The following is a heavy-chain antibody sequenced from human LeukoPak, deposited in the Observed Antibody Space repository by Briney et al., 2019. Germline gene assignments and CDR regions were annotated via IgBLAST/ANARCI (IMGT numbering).Heavy chain of an antibody. D-gene: IGHD1-26*01. Sequence: SQTLSLTCAISGDSVSTNSGAWNWLRQSPSGGLEWLGRTYYRSKWSADYAVSVDSRMTINADTSKNQSSLQLNSVTPEDTAVYYCARAPSGSFVDYWGQGTLVSVSS. V-gene: IGHV6-1*01. CDR2: TYYRSKWSA. J-gene: IGHJ4*02. CDR3: ARAPSGSFVDY. CDR1: GDSVSTNSGA.